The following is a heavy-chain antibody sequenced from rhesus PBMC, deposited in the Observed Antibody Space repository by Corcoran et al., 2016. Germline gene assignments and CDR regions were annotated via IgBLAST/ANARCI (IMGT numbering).Heavy chain of an antibody. Sequence: QVTLKESGPALVKPTQTLTLTCTFSVFSISTTGTGVGWIRQPPGKAQEWLASIYWNASKCTSTALKRRLTISKDTSQNQVVLTMTTIYPVETATYYCERVRGYVFDYWGQGVLVTVSS. CDR1: VFSISTTGTG. CDR3: ERVRGYVFDY. V-gene: IGHV2-95*01. J-gene: IGHJ4*01. CDR2: IYWNASK. D-gene: IGHD5-24*01.